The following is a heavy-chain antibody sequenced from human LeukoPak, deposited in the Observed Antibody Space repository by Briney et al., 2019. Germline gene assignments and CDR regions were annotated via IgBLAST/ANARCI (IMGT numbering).Heavy chain of an antibody. CDR1: GFTYSSYA. CDR3: AKGESNWDYYFDY. D-gene: IGHD7-27*01. J-gene: IGHJ4*02. Sequence: GGPLRLSCAASGFTYSSYAMSWVRQAPGKGREWVSAISSSGGSTYYADSAKGRFTISRDNSKNTLFLQMNSLRAEDTAVYYCAKGESNWDYYFDYWGQGTLVTVSS. V-gene: IGHV3-23*01. CDR2: ISSSGGST.